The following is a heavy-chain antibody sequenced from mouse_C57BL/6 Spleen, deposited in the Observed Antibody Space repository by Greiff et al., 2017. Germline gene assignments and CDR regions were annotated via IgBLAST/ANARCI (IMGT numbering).Heavy chain of an antibody. CDR3: ARKDGYYGMNFYC. V-gene: IGHV1-69*01. CDR1: GYTFTSYW. J-gene: IGHJ2*01. Sequence: VQLQQPGAELVMPGASVKLSCKASGYTFTSYWMHWVKQRPGQGLEWIGEIDPSDSYTNYNQKFKGKSPLTVDKSSSTAYMQLSSLTSEDSAVYYCARKDGYYGMNFYCWGHGTTLSVA. CDR2: IDPSDSYT. D-gene: IGHD2-3*01.